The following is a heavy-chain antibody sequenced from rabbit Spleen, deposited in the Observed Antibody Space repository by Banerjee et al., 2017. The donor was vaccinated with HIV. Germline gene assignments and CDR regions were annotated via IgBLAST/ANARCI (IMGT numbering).Heavy chain of an antibody. D-gene: IGHD4-2*01. J-gene: IGHJ4*01. CDR2: IYTSSGST. CDR3: ARAGTYDGSIVYLGL. CDR1: GLASSTTSG. V-gene: IGHV1S45*01. Sequence: EESGGGLANPEGSLKLTSTPSGLASSTTSGMTWVGQAPGKGLEWIACIYTSSGSTYYASWAKGRFTISKTSSTTVTLQMTSLTAADTATYFCARAGTYDGSIVYLGLWGPGTLVTVS.